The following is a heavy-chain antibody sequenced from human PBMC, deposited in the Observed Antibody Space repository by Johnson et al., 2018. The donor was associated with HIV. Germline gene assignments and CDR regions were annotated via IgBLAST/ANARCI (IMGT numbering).Heavy chain of an antibody. V-gene: IGHV3-30-3*01. Sequence: QVQLVESGGGVVQPGRSLRLSCAASGFTFSSYGMHWVRQAPGKGLNWVAVISYDGSNKDYADSVKGRLTISRDNSKNTMYLQMKSLRAEDTAVYYCAREAITMARGRAFDIWGQGTMVTVSS. CDR2: ISYDGSNK. CDR3: AREAITMARGRAFDI. CDR1: GFTFSSYG. D-gene: IGHD3-10*01. J-gene: IGHJ3*02.